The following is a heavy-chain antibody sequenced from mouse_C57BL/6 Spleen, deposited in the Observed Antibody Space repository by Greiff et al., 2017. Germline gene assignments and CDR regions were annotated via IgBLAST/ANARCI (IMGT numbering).Heavy chain of an antibody. CDR2: IYPGDGDT. V-gene: IGHV1-80*01. CDR1: GYAFSSYW. CDR3: ARFDGYYDWYFDV. J-gene: IGHJ1*03. Sequence: VKLQQSGAELVKPGASVKISCKASGYAFSSYWMNWVKQRPGKGLEWIGQIYPGDGDTNYNGKFKGKATLTADKSSSTAYMQLSSLTSEDSAVYFCARFDGYYDWYFDVWGTGTTVTVSS. D-gene: IGHD2-3*01.